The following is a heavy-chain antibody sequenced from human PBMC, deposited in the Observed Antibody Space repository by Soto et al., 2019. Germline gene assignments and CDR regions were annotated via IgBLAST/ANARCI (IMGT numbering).Heavy chain of an antibody. Sequence: SETLSLTCSVSGGSISSNRYYWGWIRQPPGKGLEWIGNIYYSGNTYYNLSLKSRVTISVDTSENQFSLKLSSVTASDTAVYYCARLKYYGSGSLFSFNCLDLWGPGTLVTVSS. CDR1: GGSISSNRYY. V-gene: IGHV4-39*01. CDR2: IYYSGNT. D-gene: IGHD3-10*01. CDR3: ARLKYYGSGSLFSFNCLDL. J-gene: IGHJ5*02.